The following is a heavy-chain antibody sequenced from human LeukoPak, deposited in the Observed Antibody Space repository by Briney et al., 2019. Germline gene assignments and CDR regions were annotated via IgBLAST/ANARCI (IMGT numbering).Heavy chain of an antibody. CDR3: ARDGGRRGGGDY. D-gene: IGHD5-12*01. CDR1: GFTVSSNY. V-gene: IGHV3-7*01. CDR2: IKQDGSEK. J-gene: IGHJ4*02. Sequence: PGGSLRLSCAASGFTVSSNYMSWVRQAPGKGLEWVANIKQDGSEKYYVDSVKGRFTISRDNTKNSLYLQMNSLRAEDTAVYYCARDGGRRGGGDYWGQGTLVTVSS.